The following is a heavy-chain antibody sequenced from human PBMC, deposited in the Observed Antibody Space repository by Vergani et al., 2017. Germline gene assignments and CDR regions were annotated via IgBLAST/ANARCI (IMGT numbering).Heavy chain of an antibody. J-gene: IGHJ4*02. D-gene: IGHD5-24*01. Sequence: QLQLQESGPGLVKPSETLSLTCTVSGGSISSSSYYWGWIRQPPGKGLEWIGSIYYSGSTYYNPSLKSRVTISVDTSKNHFSLKLSSVSAADTAVYYCARSRGREMATVDYWGQGTLVTVSS. CDR3: ARSRGREMATVDY. V-gene: IGHV4-39*07. CDR2: IYYSGST. CDR1: GGSISSSSYY.